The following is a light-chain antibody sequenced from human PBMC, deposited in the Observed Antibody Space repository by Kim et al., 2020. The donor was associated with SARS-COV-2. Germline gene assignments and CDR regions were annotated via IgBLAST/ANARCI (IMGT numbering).Light chain of an antibody. CDR3: QQSYSTPPT. CDR1: QTINKF. CDR2: GAS. J-gene: IGKJ1*01. Sequence: DIQMTQSPSSLSASVGDRVTITCRASQTINKFINWYQQKPGEAPKLLIYGASKMQSEVPSRFSGSGSGTDFTLTVDSLQPEDFATYYCQQSYSTPPTFGQGTNVDIK. V-gene: IGKV1-39*01.